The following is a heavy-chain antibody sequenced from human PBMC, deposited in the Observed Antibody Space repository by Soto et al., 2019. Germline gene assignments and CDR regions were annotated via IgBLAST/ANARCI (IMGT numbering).Heavy chain of an antibody. CDR2: IYYSGRT. CDR1: GGSISSYY. D-gene: IGHD2-2*02. V-gene: IGHV4-59*01. J-gene: IGHJ5*02. Sequence: QVQLQESGPGLVKPSETLSLTCTVSGGSISSYYWSWIRQPPGKGLEWIGYIYYSGRTNYNPSLKRRVTLSVDTSKNQFSLKLSSVTAADTAVYYCARGYCSSTICYIWDNWFDPSGHGTLVTVSS. CDR3: ARGYCSSTICYIWDNWFDP.